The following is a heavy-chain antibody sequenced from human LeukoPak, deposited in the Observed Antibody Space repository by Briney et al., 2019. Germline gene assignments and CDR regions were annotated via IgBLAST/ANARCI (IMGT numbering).Heavy chain of an antibody. CDR2: MSDDGSKK. V-gene: IGHV3-30*03. J-gene: IGHJ4*02. Sequence: GGSLRLSCAASGFTFNIYGMHWVGQAPGKGLEWVAVMSDDGSKKFYGDSVKGRFTISRDNSEKTLHLQMNSLTVDDTAVYGKGVGYSVYDNLPEYWGQGTLVTVSS. D-gene: IGHD5/OR15-5a*01. CDR1: GFTFNIYG. CDR3: GVGYSVYDNLPEY.